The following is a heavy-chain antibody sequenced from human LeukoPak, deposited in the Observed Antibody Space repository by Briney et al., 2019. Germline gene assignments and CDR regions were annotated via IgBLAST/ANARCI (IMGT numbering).Heavy chain of an antibody. D-gene: IGHD3-22*01. CDR2: IRFDGSNE. CDR3: ARGYDSSGYPTDIGTC. CDR1: GFTFSSYG. J-gene: IGHJ4*02. Sequence: GGSLRLSCAASGFTFSSYGMHWVRQAPGKGLEWVAFIRFDGSNENYADSVKGRFTISRDNSKNTLYLQMNSLRAEDTAVYYCARGYDSSGYPTDIGTCWGQGTLVTVSS. V-gene: IGHV3-30*02.